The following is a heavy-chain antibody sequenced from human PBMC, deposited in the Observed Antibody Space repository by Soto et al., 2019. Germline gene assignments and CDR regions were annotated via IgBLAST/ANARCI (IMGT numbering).Heavy chain of an antibody. CDR2: IYSGGST. V-gene: IGHV3-66*01. CDR3: ARDGRTPEESWELGARYYYYYGMDV. D-gene: IGHD1-26*01. J-gene: IGHJ6*02. CDR1: GFTVSSNY. Sequence: PGGSLRLSCAASGFTVSSNYMSWVRQAPGKGLEWVSVIYSGGSTYYADSVKGRFTISRDNSKNTLYLQMNSLRAEDTAVYYCARDGRTPEESWELGARYYYYYGMDVWGQGTTVTVSS.